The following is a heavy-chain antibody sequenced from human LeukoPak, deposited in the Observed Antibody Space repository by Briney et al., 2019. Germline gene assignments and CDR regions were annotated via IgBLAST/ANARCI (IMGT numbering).Heavy chain of an antibody. D-gene: IGHD3-3*01. CDR3: ARVYDFWSGPSGYYYGMDV. Sequence: PGVSLRLSCAASGFTFSSYSMNWVRQAPGKGLEWVSSISSSSSYIYYADSVKGRFTISRDNAKNSLYLQMNSLRAEDTAVYYCARVYDFWSGPSGYYYGMDVWGQGTTVTVSS. CDR2: ISSSSSYI. J-gene: IGHJ6*02. V-gene: IGHV3-21*01. CDR1: GFTFSSYS.